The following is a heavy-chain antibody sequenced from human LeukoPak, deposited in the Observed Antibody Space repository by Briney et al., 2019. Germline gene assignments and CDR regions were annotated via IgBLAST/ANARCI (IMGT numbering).Heavy chain of an antibody. V-gene: IGHV1-3*01. D-gene: IGHD3-22*01. CDR1: GYTFTSYA. CDR3: ARGHYYDSSGYYYGSDYYYYYGMDV. Sequence: GASVSVSCKASGYTFTSYAMHWVRQAPGQRLEWMGWINAGNGNTKYSQKFQGRVTITRDTSASTAYMELSSLRSEDTAVYYCARGHYYDSSGYYYGSDYYYYYGMDVWGQGTTVTVSS. CDR2: INAGNGNT. J-gene: IGHJ6*02.